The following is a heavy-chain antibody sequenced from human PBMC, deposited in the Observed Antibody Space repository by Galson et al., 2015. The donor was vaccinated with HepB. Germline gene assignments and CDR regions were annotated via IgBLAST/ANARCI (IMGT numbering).Heavy chain of an antibody. V-gene: IGHV4-39*01. CDR3: ARQEGYDRVFDI. Sequence: SETLSLTCTVSGGSISSSSYYWGWIRQPPGKGLEWIGSIYYSGSTYYNPSLKSRVTISVDTSKNQFSLKLSSVTAADTTVYYCARQEGYDRVFDIWGQGTMVTVSS. CDR1: GGSISSSSYY. D-gene: IGHD3-22*01. CDR2: IYYSGST. J-gene: IGHJ3*02.